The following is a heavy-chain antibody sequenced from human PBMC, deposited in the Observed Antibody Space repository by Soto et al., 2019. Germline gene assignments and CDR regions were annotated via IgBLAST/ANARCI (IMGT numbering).Heavy chain of an antibody. CDR3: ARRGTALSPLDP. CDR2: TFNGGRM. Sequence: QVHLRESGPGLVKPSEALSLTCNVAGDSISSGTSHWGWIRQPPGRGLEWVGSTFNGGRMYYSPSFTRRGIMSVATSKNQYSLKLTSVTAADTAVDYCARRGTALSPLDPWGQGTQVNVSS. J-gene: IGHJ5*02. V-gene: IGHV4-39*01. D-gene: IGHD5-18*01. CDR1: GDSISSGTSH.